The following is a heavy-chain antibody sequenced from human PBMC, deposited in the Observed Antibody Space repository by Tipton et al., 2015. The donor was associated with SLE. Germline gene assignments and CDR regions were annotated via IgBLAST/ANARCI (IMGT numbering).Heavy chain of an antibody. Sequence: SLRLSCAASGFTFSSYWMSWVRQAPGKGLEWVANIKQDGSEKYYVDSVKGRFTISRDNAKNSLYLQMNSLRAEDTAVYYCAKAGYSSGWSFFDYWGQGTLVTVSS. V-gene: IGHV3-7*03. CDR2: IKQDGSEK. CDR3: AKAGYSSGWSFFDY. CDR1: GFTFSSYW. D-gene: IGHD6-19*01. J-gene: IGHJ4*02.